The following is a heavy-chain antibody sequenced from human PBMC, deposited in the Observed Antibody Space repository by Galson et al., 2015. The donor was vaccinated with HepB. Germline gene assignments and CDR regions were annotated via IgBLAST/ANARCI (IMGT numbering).Heavy chain of an antibody. Sequence: SLRLSCAASGFTFSSYAMSWVRQAPGKGLEWVSAISGSGGSTYYADSVKGRFTISRDNSKNTLYLQMNSLRAEDTAVYYCAKTARYARGYCSSTSCYTGRYFDYWGQGTLVTVSS. V-gene: IGHV3-23*01. CDR1: GFTFSSYA. CDR2: ISGSGGST. CDR3: AKTARYARGYCSSTSCYTGRYFDY. D-gene: IGHD2-2*02. J-gene: IGHJ4*02.